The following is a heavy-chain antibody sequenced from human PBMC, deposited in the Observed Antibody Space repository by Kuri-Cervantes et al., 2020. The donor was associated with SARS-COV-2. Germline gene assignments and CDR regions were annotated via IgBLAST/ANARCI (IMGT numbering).Heavy chain of an antibody. J-gene: IGHJ4*02. V-gene: IGHV3-30*09. Sequence: GGSLRLSCTASGFTFGDYAMHWVRQAPGKGLEWVALISYDGSNKYYADSVKGRFAISRDNSKNTLSLEMDSLRADDTAVYYCAKDPNGIVVVVAAIDSWGQGTLVTVSS. CDR2: ISYDGSNK. CDR3: AKDPNGIVVVVAAIDS. D-gene: IGHD2-15*01. CDR1: GFTFGDYA.